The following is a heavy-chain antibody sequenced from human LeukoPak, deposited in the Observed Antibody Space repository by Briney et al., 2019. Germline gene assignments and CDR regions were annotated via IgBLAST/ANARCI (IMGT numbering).Heavy chain of an antibody. Sequence: GGSLRLSCAASGFTVSSNYMSWVRQAPGKGLEWVSVIYSGGSTYYADSVKGRFTISRDNSKNTLHLQMNSLRAEDTAVYYCARPGGYYGSGSYLDYWGQGTLVTVSS. CDR2: IYSGGST. D-gene: IGHD3-10*01. CDR3: ARPGGYYGSGSYLDY. J-gene: IGHJ4*02. CDR1: GFTVSSNY. V-gene: IGHV3-53*01.